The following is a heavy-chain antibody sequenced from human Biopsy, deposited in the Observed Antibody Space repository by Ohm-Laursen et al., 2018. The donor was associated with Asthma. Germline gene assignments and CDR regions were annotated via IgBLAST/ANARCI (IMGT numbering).Heavy chain of an antibody. CDR2: ISPIFGTA. CDR3: AESDYYGSGYYYGMDV. CDR1: GGTFSSNS. D-gene: IGHD3-10*01. J-gene: IGHJ6*02. V-gene: IGHV1-69*01. Sequence: SSVKVSCKASGGTFSSNSINWVRQAPGQGLEWMGGISPIFGTANYAQKFQGRVTITADESTSTAYMELSSLRSEDTAVHYCAESDYYGSGYYYGMDVWGQGATVTVSS.